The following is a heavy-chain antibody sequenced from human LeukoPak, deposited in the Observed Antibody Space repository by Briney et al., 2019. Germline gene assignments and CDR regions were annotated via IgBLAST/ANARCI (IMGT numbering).Heavy chain of an antibody. Sequence: ASVKVSCKASGGTFSSYAISWVRQAPGQGLEWMGRIIPILGIANYAQKFQGRVTITADKSTSTAYMELSSLRSEDTAVYYCARALAAAGPGGMDVWGQGTTVTVSS. J-gene: IGHJ6*02. D-gene: IGHD6-13*01. CDR1: GGTFSSYA. CDR3: ARALAAAGPGGMDV. V-gene: IGHV1-69*04. CDR2: IIPILGIA.